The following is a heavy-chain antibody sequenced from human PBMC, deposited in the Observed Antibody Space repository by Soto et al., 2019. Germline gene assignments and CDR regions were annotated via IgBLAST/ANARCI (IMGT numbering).Heavy chain of an antibody. Sequence: SETLSLTCTVSGGSISTYYWSWIRQPPGKGLEWIGYIYYSGSTSYNPSLKSRVTISVDTSKNQFSLKLRSVTAADTAVYYCASDRSSGWDQGYGMDVWGQGTTVTVPS. CDR3: ASDRSSGWDQGYGMDV. CDR1: GGSISTYY. V-gene: IGHV4-59*13. J-gene: IGHJ6*02. CDR2: IYYSGST. D-gene: IGHD6-19*01.